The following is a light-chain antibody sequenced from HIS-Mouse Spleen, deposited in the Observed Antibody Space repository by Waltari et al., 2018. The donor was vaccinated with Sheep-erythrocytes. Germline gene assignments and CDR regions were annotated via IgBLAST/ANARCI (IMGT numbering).Light chain of an antibody. V-gene: IGLV3-1*01. J-gene: IGLJ2*01. CDR2: QES. CDR3: QAWDSSTAV. Sequence: SYELTQPPSVSVSPGQTASITCSGDKLGDKYACWYQQKPGQSPLLVIYQESKRPSGIPGRFYGSTAGNTATLTISGTQAMDDADYYCQAWDSSTAVFGGGTKLTVL. CDR1: KLGDKY.